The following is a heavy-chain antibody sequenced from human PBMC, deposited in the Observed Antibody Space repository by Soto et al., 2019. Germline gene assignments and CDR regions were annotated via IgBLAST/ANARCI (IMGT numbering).Heavy chain of an antibody. CDR1: GYTFTSYD. V-gene: IGHV1-8*01. D-gene: IGHD5-12*01. CDR3: ARGLGGGYDSSYYYYMDV. CDR2: MNPNSGNT. Sequence: VASVKVSCKASGYTFTSYDINWVRQATGQGLEWMGWMNPNSGNTGYAQKFQGRVTMTRNTSISTAYMELSSLRSEDTAVYYCARGLGGGYDSSYYYYMDVWGKGTTVTVSS. J-gene: IGHJ6*03.